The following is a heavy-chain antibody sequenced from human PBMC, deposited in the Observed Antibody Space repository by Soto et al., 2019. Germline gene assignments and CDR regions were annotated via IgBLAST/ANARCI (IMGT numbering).Heavy chain of an antibody. D-gene: IGHD6-13*01. CDR3: ARDIAAAGTRPTDAFDI. Sequence: ASVKVSCKVSGYTFTGYYMHWVRQAPGQGLEWMGWINPNSGGTNYAQKFQGWVTMTRDTSISTAYMELGRLRSDDTAVSYCARDIAAAGTRPTDAFDIWEQGTMVTASS. CDR2: INPNSGGT. CDR1: GYTFTGYY. J-gene: IGHJ3*02. V-gene: IGHV1-2*04.